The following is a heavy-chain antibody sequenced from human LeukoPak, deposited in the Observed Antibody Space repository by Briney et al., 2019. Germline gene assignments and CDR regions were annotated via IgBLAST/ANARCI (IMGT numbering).Heavy chain of an antibody. CDR1: GGSISSYY. V-gene: IGHV4-59*01. D-gene: IGHD6-19*01. J-gene: IGHJ4*02. CDR3: AMGGAVAGLGYYFDY. Sequence: SSETLSLTCTVSGGSISSYYWSWIRQPPGKGLEWIGYIYYSESTNYNPSLKSRVTISVDTSKNQFSLKLSSVTAADTAVYYCAMGGAVAGLGYYFDYWGQGTLVTVSS. CDR2: IYYSEST.